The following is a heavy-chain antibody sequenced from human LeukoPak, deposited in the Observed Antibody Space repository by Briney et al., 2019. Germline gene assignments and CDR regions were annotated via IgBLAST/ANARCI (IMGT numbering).Heavy chain of an antibody. CDR3: ARVLIPPNDSSAYAPWYFDY. CDR2: ISSSGSTI. Sequence: GGSLRLSCAASGFTFSDYYMSWIRQAPGKGLEWVSYISSSGSTIYYADSVKGRFTISRDNAKNSLYLQMNSLRAEDTAVYYCARVLIPPNDSSAYAPWYFDYWGQGTLVTVSS. D-gene: IGHD3-22*01. V-gene: IGHV3-11*04. CDR1: GFTFSDYY. J-gene: IGHJ4*02.